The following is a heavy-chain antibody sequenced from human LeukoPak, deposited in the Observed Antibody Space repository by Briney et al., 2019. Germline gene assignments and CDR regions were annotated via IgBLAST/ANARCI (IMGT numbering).Heavy chain of an antibody. V-gene: IGHV3-23*01. CDR2: ISGSGGTT. D-gene: IGHD3-22*01. Sequence: GGSLRLSCAASGFTFSSYAMNWVRQAPGKGLECVSAISGSGGTTYYADSVKGRFTISRDNSKNTLYLQMGSLRADDMAVYYCARGRASYYDSSGYYPGVAFDIWGLGTMVTVSS. CDR3: ARGRASYYDSSGYYPGVAFDI. CDR1: GFTFSSYA. J-gene: IGHJ3*02.